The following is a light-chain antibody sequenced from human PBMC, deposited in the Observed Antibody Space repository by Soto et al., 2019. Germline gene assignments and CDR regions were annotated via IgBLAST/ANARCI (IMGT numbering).Light chain of an antibody. J-gene: IGKJ5*01. CDR2: DVS. Sequence: EIVMTQSPGTLSVSPGERATLSCSAVQGVTTNFAWYQQKSGQSPRLLIYDVSIRATGVPARFSGTGSGTDFTLTISSLEPEDFAVYYCQLSQQRSNWQPVTFGQGTRLEIK. V-gene: IGKV3D-11*01. CDR1: QGVTTN. CDR3: QLSQQRSNWQPVT.